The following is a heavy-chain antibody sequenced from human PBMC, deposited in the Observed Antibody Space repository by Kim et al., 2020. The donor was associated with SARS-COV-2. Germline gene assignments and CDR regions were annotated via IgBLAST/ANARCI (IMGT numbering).Heavy chain of an antibody. Sequence: SETLSLTCSVSGGSIISDYWSWIRQPPGKGLEWIGYIYYSERTSYNPSLKSRVTISVDTSRNQFSLKLSSVTAADTAVYFCARGTYDILTGYSGSWGHGTPVTLSS. CDR2: IYYSERT. CDR3: ARGTYDILTGYSGS. V-gene: IGHV4-59*01. J-gene: IGHJ5*01. CDR1: GGSIISDY. D-gene: IGHD3-9*01.